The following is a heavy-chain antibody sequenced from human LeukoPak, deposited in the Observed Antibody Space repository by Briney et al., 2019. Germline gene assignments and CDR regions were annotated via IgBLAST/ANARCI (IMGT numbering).Heavy chain of an antibody. J-gene: IGHJ1*01. V-gene: IGHV3-30-3*01. CDR2: ISYDGSNK. CDR1: GFTFSSYA. CDR3: ARSSLTIFGVVISSHPGELEYFQH. D-gene: IGHD3-3*01. Sequence: GGSLRLSCAASGFTFSSYAMHWVRQAPGKGLEWVAVISYDGSNKYYADSVKGRFTISRDNSKNTLYLQMNSLRAEDTAVYYCARSSLTIFGVVISSHPGELEYFQHWGQGTLVTVSS.